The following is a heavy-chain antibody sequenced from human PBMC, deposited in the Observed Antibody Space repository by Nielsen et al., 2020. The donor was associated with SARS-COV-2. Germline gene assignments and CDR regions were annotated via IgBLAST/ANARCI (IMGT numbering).Heavy chain of an antibody. Sequence: GESLKISCVVSGFTISTYGMSWVRQAPGKGLEWVSYISSSGYTNYVDSVKGRFTISRDNARNSVYLQMNSLRAEDTAVYYCAREGRKLPLDYWGQGTLVTVSS. CDR3: AREGRKLPLDY. J-gene: IGHJ4*02. CDR1: GFTISTYG. V-gene: IGHV3-11*05. CDR2: ISSSGYT. D-gene: IGHD5-24*01.